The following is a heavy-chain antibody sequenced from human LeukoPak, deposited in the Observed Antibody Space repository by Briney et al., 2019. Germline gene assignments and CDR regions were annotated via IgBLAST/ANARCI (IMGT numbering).Heavy chain of an antibody. CDR3: ARASGGYGDYELALFDY. CDR1: GDSVSSNSVA. CDR2: TYYRSKWCN. V-gene: IGHV6-1*01. Sequence: SQTLSLTCAISGDSVSSNSVAWNWIRQSPSRGLEWLGRTYYRSKWCNDYAVSVKSRISINPDTSKNQFSLQLNSVTPEDTAVYYCARASGGYGDYELALFDYWGQGTLVTVSS. J-gene: IGHJ4*02. D-gene: IGHD4-17*01.